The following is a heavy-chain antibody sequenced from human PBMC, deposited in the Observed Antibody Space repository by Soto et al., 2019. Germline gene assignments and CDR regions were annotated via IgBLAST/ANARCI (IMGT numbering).Heavy chain of an antibody. D-gene: IGHD4-17*01. CDR3: ASSYGDYSRPHDY. V-gene: IGHV4-39*01. CDR1: GGSISSSSYY. Sequence: QLQLQESGPGLVKPSETLSLTCTVSGGSISSSSYYWGWIRQPPGKGLEWIGSIYYSGSTYYNPSLKSRVTISVDTSKNQFSLKLSSVTAADTAVYYCASSYGDYSRPHDYWGQGTLVTVSS. J-gene: IGHJ4*02. CDR2: IYYSGST.